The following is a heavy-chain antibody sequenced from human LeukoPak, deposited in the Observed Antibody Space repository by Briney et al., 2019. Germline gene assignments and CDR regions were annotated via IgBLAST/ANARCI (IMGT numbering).Heavy chain of an antibody. D-gene: IGHD3-22*01. Sequence: ASVKVSCRASGYTFTRYYMHWVRQAPGQGLEWMGWINPHSCSTNYAQKFQGRVTMTRDTSISTAYMELRRLRSDDTAVYSCARALGGREIVDDAFDIWGQGTMVTVSS. J-gene: IGHJ3*02. V-gene: IGHV1-2*02. CDR1: GYTFTRYY. CDR2: INPHSCST. CDR3: ARALGGREIVDDAFDI.